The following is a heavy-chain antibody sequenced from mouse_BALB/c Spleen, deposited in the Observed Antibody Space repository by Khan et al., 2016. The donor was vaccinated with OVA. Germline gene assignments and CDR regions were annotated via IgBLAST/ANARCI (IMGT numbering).Heavy chain of an antibody. CDR3: ARRAPDDAMDY. J-gene: IGHJ4*01. CDR2: IYPATGST. V-gene: IGHV1S132*01. Sequence: QVQLKESGAEVVRPGASVKLSCKPSGYIFTSFWIQWVKQRSGQGLEWIARIYPATGSTYYNEKFKGKATLTADKSSNTVYMHLSSLKSEDSAVYFCARRAPDDAMDYWGQGTSVTVSS. D-gene: IGHD3-3*01. CDR1: GYIFTSFW.